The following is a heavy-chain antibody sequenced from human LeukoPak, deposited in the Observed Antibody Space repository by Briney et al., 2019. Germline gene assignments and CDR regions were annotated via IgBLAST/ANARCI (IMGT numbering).Heavy chain of an antibody. CDR1: GFTFDDYA. Sequence: GGSLRLSCAASGFTFDDYAMHWVRQAPGKGLEWVSGISWNSGNIGYADSVKGRFTISRDNARNSLYLQMNSLRAGDTAVYYCARVTTWDGMDVWGQGTTVTVSS. CDR2: ISWNSGNI. CDR3: ARVTTWDGMDV. D-gene: IGHD4-11*01. J-gene: IGHJ6*02. V-gene: IGHV3-9*01.